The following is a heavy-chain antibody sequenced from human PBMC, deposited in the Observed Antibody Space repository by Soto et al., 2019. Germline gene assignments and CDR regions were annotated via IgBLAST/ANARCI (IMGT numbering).Heavy chain of an antibody. CDR1: GGTFSSYA. J-gene: IGHJ5*02. D-gene: IGHD3-10*01. CDR3: ARGRDFGNWFDP. Sequence: SVRVSCKASGGTFSSYAISWVRQAPGQGLEWMGGIIPIFGTANYAQKFQGRVTITADKSTSTAYMELSSLRSEDTAVYYCARGRDFGNWFDPWGQGTLVTVSS. CDR2: IIPIFGTA. V-gene: IGHV1-69*06.